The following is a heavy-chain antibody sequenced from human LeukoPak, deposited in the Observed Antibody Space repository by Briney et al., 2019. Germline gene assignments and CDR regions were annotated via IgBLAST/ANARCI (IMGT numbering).Heavy chain of an antibody. V-gene: IGHV3-30-3*01. CDR2: ISYDGSNK. CDR1: GFTFSSYA. D-gene: IGHD3-10*01. CDR3: ARGGGTMVPGVITFDY. J-gene: IGHJ4*02. Sequence: GRSLRLSCAASGFTFSSYAMHWVRQAPGKGLEWVAVISYDGSNKYYADSVKGRFTISRDNSKNTLYLQMNSLRAEDTAVYYCARGGGTMVPGVITFDYWGQGTLVTVSS.